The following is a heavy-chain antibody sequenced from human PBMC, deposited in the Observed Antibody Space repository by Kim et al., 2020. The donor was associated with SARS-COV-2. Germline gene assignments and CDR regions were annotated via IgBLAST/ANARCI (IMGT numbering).Heavy chain of an antibody. D-gene: IGHD3-22*01. CDR1: GGTFSSYA. V-gene: IGHV1-69*04. J-gene: IGHJ1*01. Sequence: SVKVSCKASGGTFSSYAISWVRQAPGQGLEWMGRIIPILGIANYAQKFQGRVTITADKSTSTAYMELSSLRSEDTAVYYCARAPPTYYYDSSGRQHANAEYFQHWGQGTLVTVSS. CDR2: IIPILGIA. CDR3: ARAPPTYYYDSSGRQHANAEYFQH.